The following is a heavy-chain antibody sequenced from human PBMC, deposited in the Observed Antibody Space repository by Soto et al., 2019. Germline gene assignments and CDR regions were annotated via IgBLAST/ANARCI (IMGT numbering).Heavy chain of an antibody. V-gene: IGHV4-4*02. CDR2: ISHSGNT. CDR3: AARHFWGRPWTDRRLDY. Sequence: PSETLSLTCVVSGDSINSSHWWNWVRQPPEKGLEWIGQISHSGNTSYNPSLTSRVTISVDKSKSHFSLKLTSVTAADTAVYYCAARHFWGRPWTDRRLDYWGQGTLVTVSS. D-gene: IGHD3-3*02. J-gene: IGHJ4*02. CDR1: GDSINSSHW.